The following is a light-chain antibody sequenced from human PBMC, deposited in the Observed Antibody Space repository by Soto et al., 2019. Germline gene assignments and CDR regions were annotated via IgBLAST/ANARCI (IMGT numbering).Light chain of an antibody. Sequence: EIVMTQSPATLSVSRGERASLSFRASQSVSSKLAWYQQKPGQAPRLLIYGASTRATGIPARFSGSGSGTEFTLTISSLQSEDFAVYYCQQYNNWWTFGQGTKVDIK. CDR1: QSVSSK. J-gene: IGKJ1*01. V-gene: IGKV3-15*01. CDR2: GAS. CDR3: QQYNNWWT.